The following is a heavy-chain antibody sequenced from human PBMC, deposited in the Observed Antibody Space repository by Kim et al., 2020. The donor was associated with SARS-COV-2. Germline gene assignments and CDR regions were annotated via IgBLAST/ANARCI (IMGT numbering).Heavy chain of an antibody. CDR1: GFTFSSYA. CDR3: AKGGDDIVVEGYYYYGMDV. Sequence: GGSLRLSCAASGFTFSSYAMSWVRQAPGKGLEWVSAISGSGGSTYYADSVKGRFTISRDNSKNTLYLQMNSLRAEDTAVYYCAKGGDDIVVEGYYYYGMDVWGQGTTVTVSS. V-gene: IGHV3-23*01. J-gene: IGHJ6*02. D-gene: IGHD2-15*01. CDR2: ISGSGGST.